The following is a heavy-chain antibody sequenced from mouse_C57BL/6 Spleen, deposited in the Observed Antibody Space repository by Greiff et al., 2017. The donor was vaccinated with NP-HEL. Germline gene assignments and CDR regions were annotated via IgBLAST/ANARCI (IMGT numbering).Heavy chain of an antibody. CDR1: GYTFTSYW. CDR2: IHPNSGST. J-gene: IGHJ2*01. CDR3: ARGVPDYYGSSSFDY. D-gene: IGHD1-1*01. V-gene: IGHV1-64*01. Sequence: QVQLQQPGAELVKPGASVKLSCKASGYTFTSYWMHWVKQRPGQGLEWIGMIHPNSGSTNYNEKFKSKATLTVDKSSSTAYMQLSSLTSEDSAVYYCARGVPDYYGSSSFDYWGQGTTLTVSS.